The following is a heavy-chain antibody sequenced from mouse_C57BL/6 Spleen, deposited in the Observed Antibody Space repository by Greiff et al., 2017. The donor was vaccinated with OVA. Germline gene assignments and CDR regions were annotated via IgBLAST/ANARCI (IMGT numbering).Heavy chain of an antibody. D-gene: IGHD4-1*01. Sequence: EVQLVESGGGLVKPGGSLKLSCAASGFTFSDYGMHWVRQAPEKGLEWVAYISSGSSTIYSADTVKGRFTISSDNAQNTLCLQMTSVRSEDTAMYYCARETVTRYFDYWGQGTTLTVSS. V-gene: IGHV5-17*01. CDR1: GFTFSDYG. J-gene: IGHJ2*01. CDR3: ARETVTRYFDY. CDR2: ISSGSSTI.